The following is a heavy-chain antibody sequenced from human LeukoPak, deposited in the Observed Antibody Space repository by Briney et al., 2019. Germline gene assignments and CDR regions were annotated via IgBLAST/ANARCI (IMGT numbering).Heavy chain of an antibody. CDR3: ARLGDYVWGSYRETVDY. Sequence: ASVKVSCKASGYTFTGYYMHWVRQAPGQGLEWMGRINPNSGGTNYAQKFQGRVTMTRDTSISTAYMELSRLRSDDTAVYYWARLGDYVWGSYRETVDYWGQGTLVTVSS. V-gene: IGHV1-2*06. J-gene: IGHJ4*02. CDR2: INPNSGGT. CDR1: GYTFTGYY. D-gene: IGHD3-16*02.